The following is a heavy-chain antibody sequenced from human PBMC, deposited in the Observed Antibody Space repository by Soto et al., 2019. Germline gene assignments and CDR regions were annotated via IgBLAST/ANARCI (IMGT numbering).Heavy chain of an antibody. V-gene: IGHV4-59*01. D-gene: IGHD3-3*01. Sequence: SETLSLTCTVSGGSMSSYYWSWIRQPPGEGLEWIAYVYYSGRTNYNPSLESRVTISVDTSKNQFSLKLSSVTAADTAVYYCARAPSIVAIFGRYYFDYWGQGTLVTVSS. CDR1: GGSMSSYY. CDR3: ARAPSIVAIFGRYYFDY. CDR2: VYYSGRT. J-gene: IGHJ4*02.